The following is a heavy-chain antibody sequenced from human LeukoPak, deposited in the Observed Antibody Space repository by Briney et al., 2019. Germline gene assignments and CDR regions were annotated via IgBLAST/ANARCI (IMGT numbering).Heavy chain of an antibody. Sequence: GGSLRLSCAASGFTFSSYSMNWVRQAPGKRLEWVSYISSSSSTIYYADSVKGRFTISRDNAKNSLYLQMNSLRAEDTAVYYCARVYSSTSGKNAFDIWGQGTMVIVSS. CDR2: ISSSSSTI. D-gene: IGHD2-2*01. CDR3: ARVYSSTSGKNAFDI. CDR1: GFTFSSYS. J-gene: IGHJ3*02. V-gene: IGHV3-48*04.